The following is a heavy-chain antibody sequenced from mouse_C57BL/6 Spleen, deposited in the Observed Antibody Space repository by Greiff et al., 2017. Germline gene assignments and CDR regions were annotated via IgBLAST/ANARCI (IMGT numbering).Heavy chain of an antibody. V-gene: IGHV1-53*01. Sequence: QVHVKQPGTELVKPGASVKLSCKASGYTFTSYWMHWVKQRPGQGLEWIGNINPSNGGTNYNEKFKSKATLPVDKSSSTAYMQLSSLTSEDSAVYYCARKSAQATGFAYGGQGTLVTVSA. CDR2: INPSNGGT. CDR1: GYTFTSYW. D-gene: IGHD3-2*02. J-gene: IGHJ3*01. CDR3: ARKSAQATGFAY.